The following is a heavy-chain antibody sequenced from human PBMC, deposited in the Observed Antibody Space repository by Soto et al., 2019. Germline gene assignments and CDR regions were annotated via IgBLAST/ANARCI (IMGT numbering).Heavy chain of an antibody. CDR3: ARVVPGAEAWFSP. Sequence: ASVKVSCKTSGYTFSNYGITWVRQAPGQPLEWLGWISLYSDGTNYAQKFQGRVSMTTDTSTTTAYMELRSLRSDDMAVYYCARVVPGAEAWFSPWGQGTLVTVSS. V-gene: IGHV1-18*03. CDR1: GYTFSNYG. D-gene: IGHD2-2*01. J-gene: IGHJ5*02. CDR2: ISLYSDGT.